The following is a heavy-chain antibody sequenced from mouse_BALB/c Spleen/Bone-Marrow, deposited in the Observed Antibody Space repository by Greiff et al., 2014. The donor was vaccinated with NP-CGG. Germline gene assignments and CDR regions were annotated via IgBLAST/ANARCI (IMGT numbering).Heavy chain of an antibody. CDR1: GYTFISYW. V-gene: IGHV1-7*01. CDR2: INPSTGYT. D-gene: IGHD2-1*01. Sequence: QVQLKGSGGELAKPGASVKMSCKASGYTFISYWMHWVKKRPGQGLEWIGYINPSTGYTEYNQKFKDKATLTADKSSSTAYMQLSSLTSEDSAVYYCARYGNYVFAYWGQGTLVTVSA. J-gene: IGHJ3*01. CDR3: ARYGNYVFAY.